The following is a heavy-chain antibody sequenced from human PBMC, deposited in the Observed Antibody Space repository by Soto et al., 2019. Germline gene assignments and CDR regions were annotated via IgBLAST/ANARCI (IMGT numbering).Heavy chain of an antibody. CDR2: ISPYNGNT. Sequence: QVQLVQSGAEVKKPGASVKVSCKASGYTFSGYGISWVRQAPGQGLEWMGWISPYNGNTNYAQKLQGRVTMTTDTXXSXAXXELRSLRSDDTAVYYCARDYYESGGYYYYYYGLDVWGQGTTVTVSS. J-gene: IGHJ6*02. CDR3: ARDYYESGGYYYYYYGLDV. V-gene: IGHV1-18*01. D-gene: IGHD3-22*01. CDR1: GYTFSGYG.